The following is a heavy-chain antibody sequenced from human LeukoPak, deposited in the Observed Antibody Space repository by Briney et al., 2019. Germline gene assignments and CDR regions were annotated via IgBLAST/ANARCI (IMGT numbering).Heavy chain of an antibody. CDR2: INLSGST. V-gene: IGHV4-34*01. Sequence: SETLSLTCAVYGGSFSGYYWSWIRQPPGKGLEWIGEINLSGSTNYNPSLKSRVTISVDTSKNQFSLKLSSVTAADTAVYYCARTSLWFGESSWGQGTLVTVSS. D-gene: IGHD3-10*01. J-gene: IGHJ4*02. CDR3: ARTSLWFGESS. CDR1: GGSFSGYY.